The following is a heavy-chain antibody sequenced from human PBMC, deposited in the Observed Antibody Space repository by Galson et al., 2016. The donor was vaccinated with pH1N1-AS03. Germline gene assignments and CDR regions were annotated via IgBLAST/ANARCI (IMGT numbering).Heavy chain of an antibody. D-gene: IGHD5-24*01. CDR2: INPKNGVT. Sequence: SVKVSCKASGYIFTDFYVHWVRQAPGQGLEWMGWINPKNGVTNYAQKFQAWVTMTGDTSISTAYMELHGLKSDDTAVYYCAREVIEMTTSDAFDFWGQGTMVTVSS. V-gene: IGHV1-2*04. CDR3: AREVIEMTTSDAFDF. CDR1: GYIFTDFY. J-gene: IGHJ3*01.